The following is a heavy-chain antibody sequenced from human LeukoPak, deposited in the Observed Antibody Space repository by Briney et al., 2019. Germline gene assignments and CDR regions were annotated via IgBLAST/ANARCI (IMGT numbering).Heavy chain of an antibody. CDR2: IYHSGST. V-gene: IGHV4-4*02. CDR1: GGSISSSNW. J-gene: IGHJ6*03. D-gene: IGHD6-19*01. CDR3: ARGLGWLGYYYMDV. Sequence: NPSETLSLTCAVSGGSISSSNWWSWVRQPPGKGLEWIGEIYHSGSTNYNPSLKSRVTISVDKSKTQFSLKLSSVTAADTAVYYCARGLGWLGYYYMDVWGKGTTVTISS.